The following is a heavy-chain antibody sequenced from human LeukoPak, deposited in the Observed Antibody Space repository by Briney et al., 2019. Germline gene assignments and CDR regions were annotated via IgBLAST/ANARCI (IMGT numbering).Heavy chain of an antibody. D-gene: IGHD5-18*01. J-gene: IGHJ4*02. Sequence: PGGSLRLSCAASGFSFSSHAMSWVRQAPGKGLEWVSAISNSGDSPYYADSVKGRFTISRDNSKNTLYLQMNSLRAEDTAVYYCARASSYGVDYWGQGTLVTVSS. CDR3: ARASSYGVDY. V-gene: IGHV3-23*01. CDR1: GFSFSSHA. CDR2: ISNSGDSP.